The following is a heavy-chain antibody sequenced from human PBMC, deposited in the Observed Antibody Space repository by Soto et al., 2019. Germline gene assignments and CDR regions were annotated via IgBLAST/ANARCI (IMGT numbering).Heavy chain of an antibody. D-gene: IGHD6-13*01. V-gene: IGHV3-23*01. CDR3: VRSWGY. CDR1: GFTFSSYG. CDR2: VTASGGST. J-gene: IGHJ4*02. Sequence: SLRLTCAASGFTFSSYGMNWVRLAPGEGLEWVSTVTASGGSTFYADSVKGRFTISRDNSKNTLDLQMNSLRVDDTAIYYCVRSWGYWGRGIVVTVS.